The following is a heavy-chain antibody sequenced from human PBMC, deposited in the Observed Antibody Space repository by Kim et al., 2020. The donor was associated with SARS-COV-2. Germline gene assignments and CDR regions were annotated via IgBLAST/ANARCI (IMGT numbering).Heavy chain of an antibody. CDR1: GGSISTYY. J-gene: IGHJ4*02. Sequence: SETLSLTCTVSGGSISTYYWIWIRQPPGKGLEWIGYIYYSGSTNYNPSLKSRVTISVDTSKNQFSLKLSSVTAADTAVYYCAAAAGTRVDYWGQGTLVTVSS. CDR2: IYYSGST. CDR3: AAAAGTRVDY. D-gene: IGHD6-13*01. V-gene: IGHV4-59*01.